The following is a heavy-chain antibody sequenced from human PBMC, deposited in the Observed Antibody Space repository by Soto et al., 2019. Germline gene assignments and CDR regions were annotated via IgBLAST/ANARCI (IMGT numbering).Heavy chain of an antibody. D-gene: IGHD3-9*01. J-gene: IGHJ4*02. CDR1: GYTFTSYY. CDR2: INPSGGST. Sequence: ASVKVSCKASGYTFTSYYMHWVRQAPGQGLEWMGIINPSGGSTNYAQKFQGRVTITADKSTSTAYMELSSLRSEDTAVYYCSAELRYFDWQGKNLDYWGQGTLVTVS. V-gene: IGHV1-46*01. CDR3: SAELRYFDWQGKNLDY.